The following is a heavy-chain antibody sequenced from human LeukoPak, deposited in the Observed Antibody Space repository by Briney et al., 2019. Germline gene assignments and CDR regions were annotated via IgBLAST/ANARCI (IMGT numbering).Heavy chain of an antibody. D-gene: IGHD3-22*01. Sequence: SGPALVKPTQILTLTCTLSGFSLSTSGMRVGWIRQPPGKALEWLARIDWDDDKFYSTSLKTRLTISKDTSKNQVVLTMTNMDPVDTATYYCAREYYYDSSGLSYWAFDIWGQGTMVTVSS. CDR3: AREYYYDSSGLSYWAFDI. CDR1: GFSLSTSGMR. J-gene: IGHJ3*02. V-gene: IGHV2-70*04. CDR2: IDWDDDK.